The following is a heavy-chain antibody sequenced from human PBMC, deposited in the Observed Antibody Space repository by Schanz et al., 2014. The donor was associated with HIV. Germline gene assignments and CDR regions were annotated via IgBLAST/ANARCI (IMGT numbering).Heavy chain of an antibody. Sequence: VQLVESGGGVVQSGRSLRLSCAASGFTFSSYVMHWVRQAPGKGLEWVSGISWNSGSIGYADSVKGRFTISRDNAKNSLYLQMNSLRPEDTAVYYCARSPPRSSWYGNWGQGTLVTVSS. CDR1: GFTFSSYV. J-gene: IGHJ4*02. V-gene: IGHV3-48*04. D-gene: IGHD6-13*01. CDR2: ISWNSGSI. CDR3: ARSPPRSSWYGN.